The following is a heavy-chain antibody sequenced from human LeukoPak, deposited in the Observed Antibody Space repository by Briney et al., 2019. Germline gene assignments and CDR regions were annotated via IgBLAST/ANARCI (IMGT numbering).Heavy chain of an antibody. Sequence: GGSLRLSCAASGFTFSSYAMSWVRQAPGKGLEWVSAISGSGGSTYHADSVKGRFTISRDNSKNTLYLQMNSLRAEDTAVYYCASAGYYGSGSYYDYFDYWGQGTLVTVSS. CDR3: ASAGYYGSGSYYDYFDY. CDR2: ISGSGGST. D-gene: IGHD3-10*01. V-gene: IGHV3-23*01. J-gene: IGHJ4*02. CDR1: GFTFSSYA.